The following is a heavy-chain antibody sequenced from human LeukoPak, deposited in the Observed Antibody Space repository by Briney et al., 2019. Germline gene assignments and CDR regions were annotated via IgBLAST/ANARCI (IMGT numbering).Heavy chain of an antibody. Sequence: ASVKVSCKASGYTFTSYGISWVRQAPGQGLEWMGWISAYNGNTNYAQKLQGRVTMTTDTSMSTAYMELRSLRSDDTAVYYCARGPYCTNGVCYTEVDYWGQGTLVTVPS. CDR1: GYTFTSYG. V-gene: IGHV1-18*01. D-gene: IGHD2-8*01. CDR2: ISAYNGNT. J-gene: IGHJ4*02. CDR3: ARGPYCTNGVCYTEVDY.